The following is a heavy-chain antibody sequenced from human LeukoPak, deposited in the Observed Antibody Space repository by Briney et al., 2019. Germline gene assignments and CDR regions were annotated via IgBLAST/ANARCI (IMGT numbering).Heavy chain of an antibody. D-gene: IGHD4-17*01. V-gene: IGHV1-2*06. CDR3: ARVDYGDFTDAFDI. CDR2: IDPNSGGT. J-gene: IGHJ3*02. Sequence: GASVKVSCKASGYTFTGYYMHWVRQAPGQGLEWMGRIDPNSGGTNYAQKFQGRVTMTRDTSISTAYMELSRLRSDDTAVYYCARVDYGDFTDAFDIWGQGTMVTVSS. CDR1: GYTFTGYY.